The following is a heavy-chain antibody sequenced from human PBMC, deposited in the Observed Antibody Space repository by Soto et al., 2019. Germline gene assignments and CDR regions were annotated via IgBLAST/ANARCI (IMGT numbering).Heavy chain of an antibody. CDR3: ARYRREAVAGYTLDN. Sequence: SETLSLTCTISGGSISSNYWTCIRQPPGKGLEWIGYVYNSGSTNYNPSLKSRVTISEDTSKSQFSLKVNSMTAADTAVYYCARYRREAVAGYTLDNWGQGILVTVSS. CDR2: VYNSGST. D-gene: IGHD6-13*01. J-gene: IGHJ4*02. CDR1: GGSISSNY. V-gene: IGHV4-59*01.